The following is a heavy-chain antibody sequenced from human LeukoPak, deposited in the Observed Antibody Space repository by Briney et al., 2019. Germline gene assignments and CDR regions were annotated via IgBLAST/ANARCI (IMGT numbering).Heavy chain of an antibody. CDR1: GFTFSRYE. CDR2: ISSSGSTI. J-gene: IGHJ6*04. V-gene: IGHV3-48*03. CDR3: ASEGPGVDILTGYSPMDV. D-gene: IGHD3-9*01. Sequence: GGSLRLSCAASGFTFSRYEMNWVRQAPGKGLEWVPYISSSGSTIYYADSVKGRFTISRDNAKNSLYLQMNSLRAEDTAVYYCASEGPGVDILTGYSPMDVWGKGTTVTVSS.